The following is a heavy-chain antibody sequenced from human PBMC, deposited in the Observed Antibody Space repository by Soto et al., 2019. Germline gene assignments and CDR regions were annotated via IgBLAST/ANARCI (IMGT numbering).Heavy chain of an antibody. Sequence: GASVKVSCKASGYTFTYCSLHWLQQAPGQGLERMRWITLYNGNINYAKKFQSRVTITRDMSLRTAYIELSSLRSEDSAVYYWAILGGYVNWFDPWGQGTLVTVSS. D-gene: IGHD2-15*01. CDR3: AILGGYVNWFDP. CDR1: GYTFTYCS. V-gene: IGHV1-45*02. CDR2: ITLYNGNI. J-gene: IGHJ5*02.